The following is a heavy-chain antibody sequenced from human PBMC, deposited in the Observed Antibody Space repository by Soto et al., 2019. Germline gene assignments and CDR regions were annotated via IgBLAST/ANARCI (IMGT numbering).Heavy chain of an antibody. J-gene: IGHJ4*02. D-gene: IGHD3-16*01. CDR3: ATLGAGAFDY. V-gene: IGHV1-2*02. CDR1: GYTFNDYY. CDR2: INPNSGGT. Sequence: ASVKVSCKASGYTFNDYYIHWVRQAPGQGLEGMGWINPNSGGTKYAQKFQGRVTMTRDTSTSTAYMELSRLRTDDTAVYYCATLGAGAFDYWGQGSLVTVSS.